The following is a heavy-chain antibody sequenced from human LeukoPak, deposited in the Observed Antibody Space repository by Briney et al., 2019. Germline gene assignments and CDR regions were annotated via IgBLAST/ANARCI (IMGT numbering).Heavy chain of an antibody. Sequence: SETLSLTCTVSGGSISSYYWSWIRQPPGKGLEWIGYIYYSGSTNYNPSLKSRVTISVDTSKNQFSLKLGSVPAADTAVYYCARASGGYSMRYWGQGTLVTVSS. D-gene: IGHD1-26*01. CDR3: ARASGGYSMRY. V-gene: IGHV4-59*01. CDR2: IYYSGST. J-gene: IGHJ4*02. CDR1: GGSISSYY.